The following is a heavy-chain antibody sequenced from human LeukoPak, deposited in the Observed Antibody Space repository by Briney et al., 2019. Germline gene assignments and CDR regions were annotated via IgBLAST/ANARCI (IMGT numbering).Heavy chain of an antibody. Sequence: PSETLSLTCTVSGGSISSYYWSWIRQPAGKGLEWIGRIYTSGSTNYNPSLKSRVTMSVDTSKNQFSLKLSSVTAADTAVYYCARDANCSSTSCYYYFDYWGQGTLVTLSS. V-gene: IGHV4-4*07. CDR2: IYTSGST. D-gene: IGHD2-2*01. J-gene: IGHJ4*02. CDR1: GGSISSYY. CDR3: ARDANCSSTSCYYYFDY.